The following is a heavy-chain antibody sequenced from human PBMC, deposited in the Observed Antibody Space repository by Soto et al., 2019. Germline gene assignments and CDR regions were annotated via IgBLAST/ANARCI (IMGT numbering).Heavy chain of an antibody. CDR1: GFTFSRYE. CDR2: INGNGTTT. D-gene: IGHD3-3*01. Sequence: GGSLRLSCVVSGFTFSRYEMNWVRQAPGKGLEGISYINGNGTTTYYGASVKGRFTISRDNAKNSLYLQMNGMRADDSALYYCVRDFRXFLEWPTKGYHYFGMDAWGRGTTVTVSS. CDR3: VRDFRXFLEWPTKGYHYFGMDA. V-gene: IGHV3-48*03. J-gene: IGHJ6*02.